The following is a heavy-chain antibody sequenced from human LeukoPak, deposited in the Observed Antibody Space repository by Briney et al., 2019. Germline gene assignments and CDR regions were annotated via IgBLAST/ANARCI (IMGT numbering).Heavy chain of an antibody. D-gene: IGHD2-2*01. J-gene: IGHJ6*02. CDR3: ARDPYCSSTSCPYYYYGMDV. CDR1: GFTFSSYS. Sequence: GGSLRLSCAASGFTFSSYSMNWVRQAPGKGLEWVSYISSSSSTIYYADSVKGRFTISRDNAKNSLHLQMNSLRDEDTAVYYCARDPYCSSTSCPYYYYGMDVWGQGTTVTVSS. V-gene: IGHV3-48*02. CDR2: ISSSSSTI.